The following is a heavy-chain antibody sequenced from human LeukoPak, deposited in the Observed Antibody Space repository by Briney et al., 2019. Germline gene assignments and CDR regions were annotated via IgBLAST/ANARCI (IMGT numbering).Heavy chain of an antibody. CDR2: ISGYNGNT. D-gene: IGHD1-20*01. J-gene: IGHJ3*02. Sequence: ASVNVSFKSSGYTFTTYGIAWVRQAPGQGLEGMGWISGYNGNTNYAQKLQGRVTMTTDTSTSTANMELRSLRFDDTAVYYCARGSMTGAKFLAFEIWGQGTMVTVSS. CDR3: ARGSMTGAKFLAFEI. V-gene: IGHV1-18*01. CDR1: GYTFTTYG.